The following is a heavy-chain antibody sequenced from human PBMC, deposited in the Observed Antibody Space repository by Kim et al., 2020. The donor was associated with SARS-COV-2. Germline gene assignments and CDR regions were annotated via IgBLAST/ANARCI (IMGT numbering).Heavy chain of an antibody. J-gene: IGHJ6*02. Sequence: SETLSLTCTVSGGSISSYYWSWIRQPPGKGLEWIGYIYYSGSTNYNPSLKSRVTISVDTSKNQFSLKLSSVTAADTAVYYCARAERGYSYGYLIYYYGMDVWGQGTTVTVSS. CDR2: IYYSGST. CDR3: ARAERGYSYGYLIYYYGMDV. CDR1: GGSISSYY. V-gene: IGHV4-59*13. D-gene: IGHD5-18*01.